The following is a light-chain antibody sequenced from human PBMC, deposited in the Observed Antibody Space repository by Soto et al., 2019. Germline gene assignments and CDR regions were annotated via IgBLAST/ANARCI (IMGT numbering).Light chain of an antibody. CDR2: AAS. CDR3: QQRNNGPPLT. V-gene: IGKV3-11*01. Sequence: EIDLTQSPATLSLSPGDRATLSCRASQSITTLAWYQQKPGQAPRLLIYAASKRATGIPARFSGSGSGTDFTLTISSLEPEDFAVYSCQQRNNGPPLTFGGGTKVEIK. CDR1: QSITT. J-gene: IGKJ4*01.